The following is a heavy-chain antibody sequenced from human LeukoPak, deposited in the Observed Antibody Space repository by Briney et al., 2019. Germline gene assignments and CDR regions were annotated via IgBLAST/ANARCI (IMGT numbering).Heavy chain of an antibody. CDR2: IIPIFETA. Sequence: SVKVSCKASGGPFNTFAISWVRQAPGQGLEWMGGIIPIFETAHYAQKFQARVTITADESAGTAYMELRSLTYDDTAVYYCARLEVVAARNYYGMDVWGQGTTVTVSS. CDR3: ARLEVVAARNYYGMDV. V-gene: IGHV1-69*13. D-gene: IGHD2-15*01. CDR1: GGPFNTFA. J-gene: IGHJ6*02.